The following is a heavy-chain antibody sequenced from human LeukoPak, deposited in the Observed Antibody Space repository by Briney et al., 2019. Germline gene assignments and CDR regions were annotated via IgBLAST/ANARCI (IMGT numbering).Heavy chain of an antibody. D-gene: IGHD1-26*01. Sequence: ASVKVSCKASGYTFTDYYMHWVRQAPGQGLEWMGWINPNSGDTNYAQKFQGRVTMTRDTSISTAYMQLSRLRSDDTAVYYCARVIEVGATSHWGQGTLVTVSS. CDR2: INPNSGDT. CDR3: ARVIEVGATSH. V-gene: IGHV1-2*02. CDR1: GYTFTDYY. J-gene: IGHJ4*02.